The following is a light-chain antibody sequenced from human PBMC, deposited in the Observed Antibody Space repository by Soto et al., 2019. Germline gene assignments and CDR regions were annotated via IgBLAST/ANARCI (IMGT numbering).Light chain of an antibody. Sequence: EIVLTQSPDTLSLSPGERATLSCRASQRITSTFLAWYQQKPGQAPGLLIYGASSRATGIPDRFTGSGSGTDFTLTISRLEPEDFAVYYCQQHGSSLALTFGGGTKVDIK. J-gene: IGKJ4*01. V-gene: IGKV3-20*01. CDR3: QQHGSSLALT. CDR1: QRITSTF. CDR2: GAS.